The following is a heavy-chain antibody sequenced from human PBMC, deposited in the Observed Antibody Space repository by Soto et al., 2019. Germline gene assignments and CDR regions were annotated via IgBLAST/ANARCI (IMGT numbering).Heavy chain of an antibody. D-gene: IGHD1-26*01. Sequence: SETLSLTCTVSGGSISSYYWSWIRQPPGKGLEWIGYIYYSGSTNYNPSLKSRVTISVDTSKNQFSLKLSSVTAADTAVYYCAREMTLWGAPNWFDPWGQGTLVTVSS. CDR3: AREMTLWGAPNWFDP. V-gene: IGHV4-59*01. CDR1: GGSISSYY. CDR2: IYYSGST. J-gene: IGHJ5*02.